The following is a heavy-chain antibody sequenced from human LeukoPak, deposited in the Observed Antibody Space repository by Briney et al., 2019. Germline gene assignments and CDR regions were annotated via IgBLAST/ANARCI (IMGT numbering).Heavy chain of an antibody. D-gene: IGHD1-26*01. Sequence: GGSLRLSCAASGFTFSDKWMSWVRQAPGKGLEWVGRIKRITDGGTTDYAAPVKGRFSISRDDSKNTLYLQMNSLKTEDTAVYFCTTGADYWGQGTPVTVSS. CDR1: GFTFSDKW. CDR2: IKRITDGGTT. V-gene: IGHV3-15*01. J-gene: IGHJ4*02. CDR3: TTGADY.